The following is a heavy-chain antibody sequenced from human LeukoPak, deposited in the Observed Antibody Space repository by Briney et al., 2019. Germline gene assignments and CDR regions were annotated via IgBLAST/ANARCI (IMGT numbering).Heavy chain of an antibody. CDR2: IYSDTSS. CDR3: ARDSLLWFGELSALLDY. J-gene: IGHJ4*02. D-gene: IGHD3-10*01. Sequence: GGSLRLSCAVSGFTVSSIYMSWVRQAPGKGLEWVSVIYSDTSSYYADSVKGRFTISRDNSKNTLYLQMNSLRVEDTAVYYCARDSLLWFGELSALLDYWGQGTLVTVSS. V-gene: IGHV3-66*01. CDR1: GFTVSSIY.